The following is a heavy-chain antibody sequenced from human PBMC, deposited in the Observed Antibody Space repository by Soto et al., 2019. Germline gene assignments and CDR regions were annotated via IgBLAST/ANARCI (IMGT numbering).Heavy chain of an antibody. V-gene: IGHV2-70*01. J-gene: IGHJ4*02. CDR1: GFSLSTSGMC. CDR2: IDWDDDK. CDR3: ARIVSEGGSYHFDY. Sequence: SGPTLVNPTQTLXLACTFSGFSLSTSGMCVSWIRQPPGKALEWLALIDWDDDKYYSTSLKTRLTISKDTSKNQVVLTMTNMDPVDTATYYCARIVSEGGSYHFDYWGQGTLVTVSS. D-gene: IGHD1-26*01.